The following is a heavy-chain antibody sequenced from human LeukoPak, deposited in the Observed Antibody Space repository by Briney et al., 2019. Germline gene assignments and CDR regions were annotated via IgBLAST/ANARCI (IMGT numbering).Heavy chain of an antibody. CDR2: INPNSGGT. CDR1: GYTFTAYY. CDR3: AREDYGDYSVYFLI. V-gene: IGHV1-2*02. D-gene: IGHD4-17*01. Sequence: ASVKVSSKASGYTFTAYYMHWVRQAPGQGLEWMGWINPNSGGTNYAQKFQGRVTMTRDTSISTAYMELSRLRSDDTAVYYCAREDYGDYSVYFLIWGPGTLVTVSS. J-gene: IGHJ1*01.